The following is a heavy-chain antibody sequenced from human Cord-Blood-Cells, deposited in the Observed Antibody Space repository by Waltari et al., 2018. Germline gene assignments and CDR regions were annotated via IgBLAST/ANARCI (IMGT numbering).Heavy chain of an antibody. CDR1: GGSISSSSYY. CDR3: ARHVRTYRGFGELYYFDY. V-gene: IGHV4-39*01. D-gene: IGHD3-10*01. CDR2: IYYSGRP. J-gene: IGHJ4*02. Sequence: QLQLQESGPGLVKPSETLSLTCTVSGGSISSSSYYWGWIRQPPGKGLEWIGSIYYSGRPYYNPSLKSRVTISVDTSKNQFSLKLSSVTAADTAVYYCARHVRTYRGFGELYYFDYWGQGTLVTVSS.